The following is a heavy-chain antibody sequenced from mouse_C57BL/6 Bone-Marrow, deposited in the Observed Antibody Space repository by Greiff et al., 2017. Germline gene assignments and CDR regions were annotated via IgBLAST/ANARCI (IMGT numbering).Heavy chain of an antibody. CDR2: ISSGSSTI. V-gene: IGHV5-17*01. J-gene: IGHJ3*01. Sequence: EVKVVESGGGLVKPGGSLKLSCAASGFTFSDYGMHWVRQAPEKGLEWVAYISSGSSTIYYADTVKGRFTISRDNAKNTLCMQMTSLRSEDTAMYYWASARLRRARFAYWGQGTLVTVSA. CDR1: GFTFSDYG. D-gene: IGHD2-4*01. CDR3: ASARLRRARFAY.